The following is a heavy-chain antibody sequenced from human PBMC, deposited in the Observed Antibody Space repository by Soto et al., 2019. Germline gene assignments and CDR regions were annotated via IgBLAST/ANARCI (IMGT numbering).Heavy chain of an antibody. CDR2: IIPILGIA. V-gene: IGHV1-69*02. D-gene: IGHD3-22*01. CDR1: GGTFSSYT. Sequence: SVKVSCKASGGTFSSYTISWVRQAPGQGLEWMGRIIPILGIANYAQKFQGRVTITADKSTSTAYMELSSLRSEDTAVYYCASLKPTYYYDSSGYSSGYWGQGTLVTVSS. J-gene: IGHJ4*02. CDR3: ASLKPTYYYDSSGYSSGY.